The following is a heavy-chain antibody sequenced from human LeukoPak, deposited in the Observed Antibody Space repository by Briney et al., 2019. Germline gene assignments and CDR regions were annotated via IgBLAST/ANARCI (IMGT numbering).Heavy chain of an antibody. V-gene: IGHV3-9*03. Sequence: GGSLRLSCVASGFTFSNYAMRWVRQAPGKGLEWVSGISWNSGSIGYADSVKGRFTISRDNAKNSLYLQMNSLRAEDMALYYCAKDYDSSGQGDAFDIWGQGTMVTVSS. CDR3: AKDYDSSGQGDAFDI. CDR2: ISWNSGSI. CDR1: GFTFSNYA. D-gene: IGHD3-22*01. J-gene: IGHJ3*02.